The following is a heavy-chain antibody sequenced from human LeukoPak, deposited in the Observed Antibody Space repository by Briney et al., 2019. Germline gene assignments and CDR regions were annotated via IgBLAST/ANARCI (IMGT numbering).Heavy chain of an antibody. CDR2: MYYRGTT. V-gene: IGHV4-39*02. J-gene: IGHJ4*02. CDR1: GGSISSSSYY. D-gene: IGHD2-21*01. CDR3: AREYSRSVVAGSRPDL. Sequence: SETLALTCSVSGGSISSSSYYWGWIRQSPGKGLEWIGSMYYRGTTYENSSLKSRLTLSIDTSNNQFSLKLTSVIAADTAVYFCAREYSRSVVAGSRPDLWGQGLLVTVSS.